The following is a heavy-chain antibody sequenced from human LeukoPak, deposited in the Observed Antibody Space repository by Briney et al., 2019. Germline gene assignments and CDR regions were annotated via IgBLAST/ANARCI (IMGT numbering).Heavy chain of an antibody. CDR3: ARDQGQYGSGSYPLGY. CDR2: ISAYNGNT. J-gene: IGHJ4*02. D-gene: IGHD3-10*01. CDR1: GYTFTSYG. V-gene: IGHV1-18*01. Sequence: ASVKVSCKASGYTFTSYGISWVRQAPGQGLEWMGWISAYNGNTNYAQKLQGRVTMTTDTSTSTAYMELRSLRSDDTAVYYCARDQGQYGSGSYPLGYWGQGTLVTVSS.